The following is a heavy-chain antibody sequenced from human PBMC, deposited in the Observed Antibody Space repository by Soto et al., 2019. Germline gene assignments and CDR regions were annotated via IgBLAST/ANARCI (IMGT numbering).Heavy chain of an antibody. CDR3: AKENPRAGYFDY. D-gene: IGHD6-13*01. CDR1: GFTFDDHT. Sequence: GSLRLSCAASGFTFDDHTMSWVRQAPGKGLEWVAVITYDGCNKYYADSVKGRFTISRDNSKNTLYLQMNSLRAEDTAWYYCAKENPRAGYFDYWGQGTLVTVSS. J-gene: IGHJ4*02. V-gene: IGHV3-30*18. CDR2: ITYDGCNK.